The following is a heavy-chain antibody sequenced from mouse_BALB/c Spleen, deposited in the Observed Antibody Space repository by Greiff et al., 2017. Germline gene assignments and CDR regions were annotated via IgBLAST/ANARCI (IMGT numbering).Heavy chain of an antibody. Sequence: QVQLQQPGAELVKPGASVKLSCKASSYTFTSYWMHWVKQRPGQGLEWIGEINPSNGRTNYNEKFKSKATLTVDKSSSTAYMQLSSLTSEDSAVYYCARNWDVGGGYAMDYWGQGTSVTVSS. CDR1: SYTFTSYW. J-gene: IGHJ4*01. CDR3: ARNWDVGGGYAMDY. CDR2: INPSNGRT. V-gene: IGHV1S81*02. D-gene: IGHD4-1*01.